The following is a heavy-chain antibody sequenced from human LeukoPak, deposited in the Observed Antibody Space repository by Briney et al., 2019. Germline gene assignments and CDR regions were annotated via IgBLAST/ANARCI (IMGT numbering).Heavy chain of an antibody. D-gene: IGHD6-13*01. CDR3: ARDDTAAAAAEY. V-gene: IGHV1-2*02. CDR1: GYTFTGYY. J-gene: IGHJ4*02. CDR2: IDPNSGGT. Sequence: GASVKVSCKASGYTFTGYYMHWVRQAPGQGLEWMGWIDPNSGGTNYAQKFQGRVTMTRGTSISTAYMELSRLRSDDTAVYYCARDDTAAAAAEYWGQRALVTPSS.